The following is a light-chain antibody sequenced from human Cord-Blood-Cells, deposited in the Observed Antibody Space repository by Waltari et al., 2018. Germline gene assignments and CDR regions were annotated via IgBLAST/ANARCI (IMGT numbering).Light chain of an antibody. J-gene: IGLJ1*01. CDR2: DVS. CDR3: SSYTSSSTLYV. V-gene: IGLV2-14*01. Sequence: QSALTQPASVSGPPGQSITISCTGTSRDVGGSHYVPWYQQHPGKAPKLMIYDVSNRPSGVSNRFSGSKSGNTASLTISGLQAEDEADYYCSSYTSSSTLYVFGTGTKVTVL. CDR1: SRDVGGSHY.